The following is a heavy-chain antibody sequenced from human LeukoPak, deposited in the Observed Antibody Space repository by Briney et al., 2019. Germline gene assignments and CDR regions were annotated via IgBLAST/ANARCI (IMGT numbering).Heavy chain of an antibody. D-gene: IGHD5-24*01. CDR2: IYYSGST. J-gene: IGHJ4*02. CDR3: ARKRWLHWDY. CDR1: GGSISSYY. Sequence: SETLSLTCTVSGGSISSYYWSWIRQPPGKGLEWIGYIYYSGSTNYNPSLKSRVTISVDTSKNQFSLKLSSVTAADTAVYYCARKRWLHWDYWGQGTLVTVSS. V-gene: IGHV4-59*08.